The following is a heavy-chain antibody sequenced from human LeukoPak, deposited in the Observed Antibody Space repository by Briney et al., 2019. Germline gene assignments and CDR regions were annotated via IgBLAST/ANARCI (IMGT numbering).Heavy chain of an antibody. CDR1: GFTVSSNY. J-gene: IGHJ4*02. D-gene: IGHD3-10*01. V-gene: IGHV3-66*02. Sequence: NPGGSLRLSCAASGFTVSSNYMSWVRQAPGKGLEWVSVIYSGGSTYYADSVKGRFTISRDNSKNTLYLQMNSLRAEDTAVYYCARGNYGSGSFPPDYWGQGTLVTVSS. CDR2: IYSGGST. CDR3: ARGNYGSGSFPPDY.